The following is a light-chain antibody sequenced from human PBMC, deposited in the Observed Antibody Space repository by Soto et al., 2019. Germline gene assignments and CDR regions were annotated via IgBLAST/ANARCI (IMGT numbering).Light chain of an antibody. CDR3: QQYNNWPQ. CDR2: GAS. Sequence: EIVMTQSPATLSVSPGERATLSCRASQSVSSNLAWYQQKPGQAPRLLIYGASTRATGIPTRFSGSGSGTEFTLTISSLQSDDFAVSYCQQYNNWPQFGQGTKVEIK. V-gene: IGKV3-15*01. J-gene: IGKJ1*01. CDR1: QSVSSN.